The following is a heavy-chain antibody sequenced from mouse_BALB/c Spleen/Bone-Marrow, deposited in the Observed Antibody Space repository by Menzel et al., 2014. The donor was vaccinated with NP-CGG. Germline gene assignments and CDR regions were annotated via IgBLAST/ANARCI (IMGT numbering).Heavy chain of an antibody. D-gene: IGHD2-4*01. CDR2: INPYNGGT. V-gene: IGHV1-26*01. Sequence: VQLQQSGPEVVKPGASMKMSCKASGYSFTGYTMNWVKRSHGKNLEWIGLINPYNGGTHYNQKFKGKATLTVDKSSSTAYMELLSLTSEDSAVCYCAREGDYDYAWFAYWGQGTLITVSA. CDR1: GYSFTGYT. J-gene: IGHJ3*01. CDR3: AREGDYDYAWFAY.